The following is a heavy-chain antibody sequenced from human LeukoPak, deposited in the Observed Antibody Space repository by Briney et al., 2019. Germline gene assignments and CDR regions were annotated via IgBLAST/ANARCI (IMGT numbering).Heavy chain of an antibody. CDR1: GGSISSYY. D-gene: IGHD2-2*01. CDR3: ARFTSWFYFDY. Sequence: SETLSLTCTVSGGSISSYYWSWIRQPPGKGLEWIGYIYYSGSTNYNPSLKSRLTISVDTSKSQFSLKLSSVTAADTAVYYGARFTSWFYFDYWGQGTLVTVSS. V-gene: IGHV4-59*08. CDR2: IYYSGST. J-gene: IGHJ4*02.